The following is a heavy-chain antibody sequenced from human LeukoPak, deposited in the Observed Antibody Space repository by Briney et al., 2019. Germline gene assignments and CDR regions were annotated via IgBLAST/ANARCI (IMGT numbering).Heavy chain of an antibody. D-gene: IGHD2-21*02. CDR2: IYHSGST. J-gene: IGHJ4*02. CDR1: GGSISSGNYY. Sequence: SQTLSLTCTVSGGSISSGNYYWSWIRQPPGKGLEWIGEIYHSGSTNYNPSLKSRVTISVDKSKNQFSLKLSSVTAADTAVYYCASTSVVVTAMTSDYWGQGTLATVSS. V-gene: IGHV4-30-4*01. CDR3: ASTSVVVTAMTSDY.